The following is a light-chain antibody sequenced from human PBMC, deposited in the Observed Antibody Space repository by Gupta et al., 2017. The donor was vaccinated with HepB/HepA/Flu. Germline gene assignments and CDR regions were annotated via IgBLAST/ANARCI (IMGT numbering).Light chain of an antibody. J-gene: IGKJ1*01. CDR2: GAS. Sequence: EVVLTQSPATLSLSPGERGSLSCRTSQSLKSNDLDWYQQRPGLAPRLLLYGASRRAPGIPDRFSGSGSGTDFTLTISRLEPEDVAVYFCHHAGHSLWTFGQGTRVEIK. CDR1: QSLKSND. V-gene: IGKV3-20*01. CDR3: HHAGHSLWT.